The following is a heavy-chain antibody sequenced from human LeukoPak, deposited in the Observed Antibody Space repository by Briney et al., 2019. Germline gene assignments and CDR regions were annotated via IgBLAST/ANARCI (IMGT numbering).Heavy chain of an antibody. CDR1: GGTFSSYA. V-gene: IGHV1-69*13. D-gene: IGHD2-21*01. CDR3: ARDQGENWFDP. Sequence: SVKVSCKASGGTFSSYAISWVRQAPGQGLEWMGGIIPIFGTANYAQKIQGRVTITADESTSTAYMELTGLTSEDTAVYYCARDQGENWFDPWGQGTLVIVSS. J-gene: IGHJ5*02. CDR2: IIPIFGTA.